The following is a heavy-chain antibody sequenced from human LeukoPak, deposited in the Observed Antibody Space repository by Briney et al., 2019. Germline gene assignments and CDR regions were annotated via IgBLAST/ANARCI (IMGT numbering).Heavy chain of an antibody. J-gene: IGHJ4*02. D-gene: IGHD3-22*01. Sequence: NPSETLSLTCAVYGGSFSGYYWSWIRQPPGKGLEWIGEINHSGSTNYNPSLKSRVTISVDTSKNQFSLKLSSVTAADTAVYYCARDIGYYYDSSGYYYNWGQGTLVTVSS. CDR2: INHSGST. CDR1: GGSFSGYY. V-gene: IGHV4-34*01. CDR3: ARDIGYYYDSSGYYYN.